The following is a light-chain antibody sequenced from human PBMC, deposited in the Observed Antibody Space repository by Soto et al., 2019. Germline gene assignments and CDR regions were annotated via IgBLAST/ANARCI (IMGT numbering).Light chain of an antibody. CDR1: SSDVGGYNY. CDR3: SSYTSSSTVV. J-gene: IGLJ2*01. V-gene: IGLV2-14*01. Sequence: QSALTQPASVSGSPGQSSTISCTGTSSDVGGYNYVSWYQQHPGKAPKLMIYEVSNRPSGVSNRFSGSKSGNTASLTISGLQDEDEADYYCSSYTSSSTVVFGGGTKLTVL. CDR2: EVS.